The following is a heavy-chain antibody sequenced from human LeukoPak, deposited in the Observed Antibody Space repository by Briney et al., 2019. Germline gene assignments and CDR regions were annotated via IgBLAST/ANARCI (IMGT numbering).Heavy chain of an antibody. J-gene: IGHJ5*02. CDR1: GGSISSSNW. V-gene: IGHV4-4*02. CDR2: IYHSGST. D-gene: IGHD3-10*01. CDR3: ARNVVRGVIKLEFDP. Sequence: SETLSLTCAVSGGSISSSNWWSWVRQPPGKGLEWIGEIYHSGSTNYNPSLKSRVTMSVDTSKNQFSLKLSSVTALDTAVYYCARNVVRGVIKLEFDPWGQGTLVTVSS.